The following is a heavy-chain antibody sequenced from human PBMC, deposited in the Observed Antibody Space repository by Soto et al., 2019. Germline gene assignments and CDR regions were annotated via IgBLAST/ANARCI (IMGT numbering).Heavy chain of an antibody. CDR2: IIPILGTA. J-gene: IGHJ3*01. CDR1: GGTFSNYP. D-gene: IGHD1-7*01. V-gene: IGHV1-69*11. Sequence: QVQLVQSGAEVKKPGSSVKVSCKASGGTFSNYPINWVRQAPGQGLEWVGGIIPILGTANYAQKFQGRVTINADESTSTAYMELSSLRSEDTAVYYCTRPVGVNYRSGGFDVWGQGTIVTVSS. CDR3: TRPVGVNYRSGGFDV.